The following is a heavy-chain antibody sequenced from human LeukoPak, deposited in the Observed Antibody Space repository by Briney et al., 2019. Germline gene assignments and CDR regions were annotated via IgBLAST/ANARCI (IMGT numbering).Heavy chain of an antibody. CDR1: GYTFTSYG. V-gene: IGHV1-18*01. CDR3: ARDQLYYDSGSHIRAFDY. D-gene: IGHD3-10*01. CDR2: ISAYNGNT. Sequence: GASVKVSCKASGYTFTSYGISWVRQAPGQGLEWMGWISAYNGNTNYAQMLQGRVTMTTDTSTSTAYMELRSLRSDDTAVYYRARDQLYYDSGSHIRAFDYWGQGTLVTVSS. J-gene: IGHJ4*02.